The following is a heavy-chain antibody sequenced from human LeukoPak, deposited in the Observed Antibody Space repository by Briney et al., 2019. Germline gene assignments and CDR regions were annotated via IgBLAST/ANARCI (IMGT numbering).Heavy chain of an antibody. J-gene: IGHJ4*02. Sequence: GGSLRLSCAASGFTFSDYYMSWIRQAPGKGLEWVAYITSSGDDIYYADSVKGRFTISRDNAKNAQFLRMSSLGVEDTATYYCASDIVATSGDFWGQGTLVSVSS. V-gene: IGHV3-11*01. D-gene: IGHD5-12*01. CDR1: GFTFSDYY. CDR2: ITSSGDDI. CDR3: ASDIVATSGDF.